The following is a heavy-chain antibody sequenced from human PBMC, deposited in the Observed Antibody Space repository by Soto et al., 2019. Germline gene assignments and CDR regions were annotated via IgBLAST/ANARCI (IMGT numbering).Heavy chain of an antibody. CDR3: ASVAARRFYYYYGMDV. V-gene: IGHV4-34*01. D-gene: IGHD6-6*01. CDR1: GGSFSGYY. CDR2: INHSGST. Sequence: SETLSLTCAVYGGSFSGYYWSWIRQPPGKGLEWIGEINHSGSTNYNPSLKSRVTISVDTSKNQFSLKLSSVTAADTAVYYCASVAARRFYYYYGMDVWGEGTTVTVSS. J-gene: IGHJ6*04.